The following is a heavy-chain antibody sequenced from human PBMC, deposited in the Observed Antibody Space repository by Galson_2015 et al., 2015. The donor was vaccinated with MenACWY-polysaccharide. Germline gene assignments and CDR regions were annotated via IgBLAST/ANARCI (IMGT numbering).Heavy chain of an antibody. Sequence: SLRLSCAASGFTFSSYAMSWVRQAPGKGLGWVAAISGSGGTTYYADSVKGRFTISRDNSKNMVYLQMNSLRAEDTAVYYSLVVPGGKYRAMDVWGQGTTVTVSS. CDR1: GFTFSSYA. D-gene: IGHD2-2*01. V-gene: IGHV3-23*01. J-gene: IGHJ6*02. CDR2: ISGSGGTT. CDR3: LVVPGGKYRAMDV.